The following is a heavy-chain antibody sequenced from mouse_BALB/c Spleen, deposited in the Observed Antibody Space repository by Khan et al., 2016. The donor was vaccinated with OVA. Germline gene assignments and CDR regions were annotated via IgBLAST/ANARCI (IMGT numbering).Heavy chain of an antibody. CDR3: GRTGYSYLDY. Sequence: EVELVESGGGLVQPGGSRKLSCAASGFTFSGFGMHWVRQAPAKGLEWVAYISSGSSTIYYADTVKGRFTISRDNPKNTLFLHMASLRSEDTAMYYCGRTGYSYLDYWGQGTTLTVSS. J-gene: IGHJ2*01. V-gene: IGHV5-17*02. D-gene: IGHD2-3*01. CDR2: ISSGSSTI. CDR1: GFTFSGFG.